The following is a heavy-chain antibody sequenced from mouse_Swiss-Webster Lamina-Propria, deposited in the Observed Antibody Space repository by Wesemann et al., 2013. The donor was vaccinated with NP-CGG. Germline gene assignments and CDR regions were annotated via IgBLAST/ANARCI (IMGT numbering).Heavy chain of an antibody. J-gene: IGHJ4*01. V-gene: IGHV1-69*02. CDR2: IDPSDSET. Sequence: QVQLQQPGAELVKPGAPVKLSCKASGYTFTSYWMNWVKQRPGRGLEWIGRIDPSDSETHYNQKFKDKATLTVDKSSSTAYIQLSSLTSEDSAVYYCARSRGYYGSSKYYYAMDYWGQGTSVTVSS. CDR1: GYTFTSYW. CDR3: ARSRGYYGSSKYYYAMDY. D-gene: IGHD1-1*01.